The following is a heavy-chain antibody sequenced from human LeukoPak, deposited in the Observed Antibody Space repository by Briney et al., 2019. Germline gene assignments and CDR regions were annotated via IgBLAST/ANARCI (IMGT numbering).Heavy chain of an antibody. CDR2: IFTSGST. V-gene: IGHV4-4*07. Sequence: SGTLSLTCTVSGVSISSFYWSWIRQAAGKGLEWIGRIFTSGSTKYNPSPKSGVTMSVETSKNQFSLKLSSVTAADTAVYYCARGNVVVVDPYYFDYWGQGTLVTVSS. CDR3: ARGNVVVVDPYYFDY. D-gene: IGHD2-15*01. CDR1: GVSISSFY. J-gene: IGHJ4*02.